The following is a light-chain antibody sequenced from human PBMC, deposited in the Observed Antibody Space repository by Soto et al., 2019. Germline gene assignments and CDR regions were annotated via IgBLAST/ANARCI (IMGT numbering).Light chain of an antibody. CDR2: GAS. Sequence: TLSVSPGERVTLSCRASQSIYNKVAWYQQKPGQAPRLLIYGASTRATGISARFSGSGSGTDYTLTVSSLEPEDFAVYYCPVRRYLPWPFGQLTMVAIK. CDR1: QSIYNK. CDR3: PVRRYLPWP. V-gene: IGKV3-11*01. J-gene: IGKJ1*01.